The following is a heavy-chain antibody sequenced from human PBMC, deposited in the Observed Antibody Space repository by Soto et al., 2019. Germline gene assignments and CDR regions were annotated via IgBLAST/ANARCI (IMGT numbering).Heavy chain of an antibody. CDR3: ARGGGVGVAGSAAFDM. V-gene: IGHV1-2*02. CDR1: GYPVTAYY. J-gene: IGHJ3*02. CDR2: INPATGAA. D-gene: IGHD3-3*01. Sequence: QLHLVQSGAVVKKPGASVTVSCSASGYPVTAYYMHWVRQAPGRGLEWMGGINPATGAAKYTQTFAGRVAVTRDTSTSTVFMELRGLTSEDTAVFYCARGGGVGVAGSAAFDMWGQGTLVTVSS.